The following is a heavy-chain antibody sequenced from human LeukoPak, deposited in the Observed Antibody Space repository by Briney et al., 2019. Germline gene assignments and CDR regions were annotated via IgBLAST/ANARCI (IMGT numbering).Heavy chain of an antibody. CDR1: GFTFSSYA. CDR2: ISYDGSNK. D-gene: IGHD4-17*01. Sequence: GGSLRLSCAASGFTFSSYAMHWVRQAPGKGLEWVAVISYDGSNKYYADSVKGRFTISRDNSKNTLYLQMNSLRAEDTAVYYCARDQSPDYGDYEPLGYWGQGTLVTVSS. V-gene: IGHV3-30-3*01. J-gene: IGHJ4*02. CDR3: ARDQSPDYGDYEPLGY.